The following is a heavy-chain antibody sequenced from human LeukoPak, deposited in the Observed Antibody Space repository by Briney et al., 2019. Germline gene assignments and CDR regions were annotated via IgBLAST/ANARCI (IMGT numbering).Heavy chain of an antibody. CDR1: GFTFSSYA. CDR2: ISHSGAST. CDR3: AKSVAPYCSGGSCFDAFDI. D-gene: IGHD2-15*01. J-gene: IGHJ3*02. Sequence: GGSLRLSCAASGFTFSSYAMSWVRQAPGKGLEWVSAISHSGASTYYADSVKGRFTISRDNSKNTLYLQMNSLRAEDTAVYYCAKSVAPYCSGGSCFDAFDIWGQGTMVTVSS. V-gene: IGHV3-23*01.